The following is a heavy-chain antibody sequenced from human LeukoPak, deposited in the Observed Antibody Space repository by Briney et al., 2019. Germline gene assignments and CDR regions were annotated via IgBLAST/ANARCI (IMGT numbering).Heavy chain of an antibody. CDR1: GFTFSSYW. CDR3: ARGRYGDYGDAFDI. V-gene: IGHV3-7*03. CDR2: IKQDGSEK. D-gene: IGHD4-17*01. J-gene: IGHJ3*02. Sequence: GGSLRLSCAASGFTFSSYWMSWVRQAPGKGLEWVANIKQDGSEKYYVDSVKGRFTISRDNSKNTLYLQMNSLRAEDTAVYYCARGRYGDYGDAFDIWGQGTMVTVS.